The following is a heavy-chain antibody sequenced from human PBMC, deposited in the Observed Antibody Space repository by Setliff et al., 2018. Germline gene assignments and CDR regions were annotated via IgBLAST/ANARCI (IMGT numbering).Heavy chain of an antibody. V-gene: IGHV3-23*03. D-gene: IGHD3-10*01. CDR3: AKVKKPLIRGSGFDY. Sequence: LRLSCAASGFALNSYAMIWVRQAPGKGLEWVSVIYSGGRTTYYADSVKGRFTISRDNSENTLFLQMTSLRPEDTGIYYCAKVKKPLIRGSGFDYWGRGTLVTVSS. CDR1: GFALNSYA. J-gene: IGHJ4*02. CDR2: IYSGGRTT.